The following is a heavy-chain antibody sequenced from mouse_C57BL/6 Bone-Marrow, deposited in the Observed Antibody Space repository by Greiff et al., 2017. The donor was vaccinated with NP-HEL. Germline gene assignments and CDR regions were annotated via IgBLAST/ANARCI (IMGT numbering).Heavy chain of an antibody. CDR2: INPSTGGT. Sequence: VQLQQSGPELVKPGASVKISCKASGYSFTGYYMNWVKQSPEQSLEWIGEINPSTGGTTYNQKFKAKATLTVDKSSSTAYMQLKSLTSEDSAVYYCARAGIYYDYDGAWFAYWGQGTLVTVSA. V-gene: IGHV1-42*01. CDR1: GYSFTGYY. CDR3: ARAGIYYDYDGAWFAY. D-gene: IGHD2-4*01. J-gene: IGHJ3*01.